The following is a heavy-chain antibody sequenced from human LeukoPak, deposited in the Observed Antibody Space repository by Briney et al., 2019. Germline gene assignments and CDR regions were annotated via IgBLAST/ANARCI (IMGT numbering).Heavy chain of an antibody. V-gene: IGHV3-11*06. CDR3: ARRGGAPEEYCGGDCYLY. CDR2: ISSSSSYT. D-gene: IGHD2-21*02. Sequence: GGSLRLSCAASGFTFSDYYMSWIRQAPGKGLEWVSYISSSSSYTNYADSVKGRFAISRDNAKNSLYLQMNSLRAEDTAVYYCARRGGAPEEYCGGDCYLYWGQGTLVTVSS. J-gene: IGHJ4*02. CDR1: GFTFSDYY.